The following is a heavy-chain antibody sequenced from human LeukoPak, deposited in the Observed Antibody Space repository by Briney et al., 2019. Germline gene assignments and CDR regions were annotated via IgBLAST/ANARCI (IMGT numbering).Heavy chain of an antibody. CDR2: IYYSGST. CDR1: GGSISSYY. D-gene: IGHD4-23*01. Sequence: SETLSLTCTVSGGSISSYYWSWIRQPPGKGLEWIGYIYYSGSTNYNPSLKSRVTISVGTSKNQFSLKLSSVTAADTAVYYCARGGASSTVVTPWVDYWGQGTLVTVSS. J-gene: IGHJ4*02. CDR3: ARGGASSTVVTPWVDY. V-gene: IGHV4-59*01.